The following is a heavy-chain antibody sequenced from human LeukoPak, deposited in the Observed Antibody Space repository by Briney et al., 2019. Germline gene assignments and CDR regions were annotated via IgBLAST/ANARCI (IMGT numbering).Heavy chain of an antibody. CDR1: GGSFSGYY. Sequence: LETLSLTCAVYGGSFSGYYWSWIRQPPGKGLEWNGEINHSGSTNYNPSLKSRVTISVDTSKNQFSLKLSSVTAADTAVYYCARAASYYGSGSYYKGNWFDPWGQGTLVTVSS. D-gene: IGHD3-10*01. CDR2: INHSGST. J-gene: IGHJ5*02. CDR3: ARAASYYGSGSYYKGNWFDP. V-gene: IGHV4-34*01.